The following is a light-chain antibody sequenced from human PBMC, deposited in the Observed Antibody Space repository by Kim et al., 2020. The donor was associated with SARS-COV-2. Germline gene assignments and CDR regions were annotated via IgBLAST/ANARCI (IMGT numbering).Light chain of an antibody. CDR2: GNS. J-gene: IGLJ1*01. CDR1: ISTIGAGYV. V-gene: IGLV1-40*01. Sequence: RVTISCTGRISTIGAGYVVHCYQQLPATDPKLLIYGNSTGPSGVPDRFSGSKSDTSASLAITGLQAEDEADYYCQSYDNSLSGYVFGSGTNVTVL. CDR3: QSYDNSLSGYV.